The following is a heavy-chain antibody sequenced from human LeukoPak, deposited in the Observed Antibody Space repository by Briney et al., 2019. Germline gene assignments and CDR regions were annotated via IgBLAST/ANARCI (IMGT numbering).Heavy chain of an antibody. Sequence: PSETLSLTCTVSGYSISSGYYWGWIRQPPGKGLEWIGSIYHSGSTYYNPSLKSRITISVDTSKNQFSLKLSSVTAADTAVYYCARSKRVKTGDQVGAFDIWGQGTMVTVSS. J-gene: IGHJ3*02. D-gene: IGHD7-27*01. V-gene: IGHV4-38-2*02. CDR3: ARSKRVKTGDQVGAFDI. CDR1: GYSISSGYY. CDR2: IYHSGST.